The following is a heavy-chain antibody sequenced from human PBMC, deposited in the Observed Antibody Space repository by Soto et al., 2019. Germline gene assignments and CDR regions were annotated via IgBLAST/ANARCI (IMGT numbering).Heavy chain of an antibody. D-gene: IGHD2-15*01. V-gene: IGHV3-23*01. CDR1: GFTFSSYA. CDR2: ISDSGST. CDR3: AKGGEGYCSGTSCLYHMDA. J-gene: IGHJ6*03. Sequence: EVQLLESGGGLVQPGGSRRLSCAASGFTFSSYAMSWVRQAPGKGLEWVSTISDSGSTYYADSVKGRFTISRDISKNTLYVQMSSLRAEDTVVYYCAKGGEGYCSGTSCLYHMDAWGKGTTVTVSS.